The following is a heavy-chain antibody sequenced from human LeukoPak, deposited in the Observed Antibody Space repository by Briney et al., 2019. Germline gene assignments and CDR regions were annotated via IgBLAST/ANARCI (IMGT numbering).Heavy chain of an antibody. J-gene: IGHJ6*03. D-gene: IGHD2-2*01. Sequence: VASVKVSCKASGGTFSSYAISWVRQAPGQGLEWMGGIIPIFGTANYAQKFQGRVTITADESTSTAYMELSSLRSEDTAVYYCARGRFFVVVPAATYYYYYMDVWGKGTTVTVSS. CDR2: IIPIFGTA. V-gene: IGHV1-69*13. CDR1: GGTFSSYA. CDR3: ARGRFFVVVPAATYYYYYMDV.